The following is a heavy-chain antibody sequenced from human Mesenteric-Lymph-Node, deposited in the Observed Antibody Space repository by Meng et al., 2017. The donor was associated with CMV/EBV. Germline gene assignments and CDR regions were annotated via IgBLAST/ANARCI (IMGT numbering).Heavy chain of an antibody. J-gene: IGHJ6*02. CDR3: ARERITTFGENYGMDV. V-gene: IGHV3-7*03. D-gene: IGHD3-3*01. Sequence: GESLKISCSASGFTSSTSWMTWVRQAPGKGLEWVANIREDGSEKYYVESLKGRFTISRDTAKNSLYLQINSLRVGDTAVYYCARERITTFGENYGMDVWGQGTTVTVSS. CDR2: IREDGSEK. CDR1: GFTSSTSW.